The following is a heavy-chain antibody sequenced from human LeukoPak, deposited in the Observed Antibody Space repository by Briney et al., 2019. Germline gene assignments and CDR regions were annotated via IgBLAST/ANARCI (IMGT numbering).Heavy chain of an antibody. J-gene: IGHJ4*02. CDR1: GXXXXXXX. V-gene: IGHV5-51*01. D-gene: IGHD5-12*01. Sequence: LXXSCKGSGXXXXXXXXGWXRXMPGXXXXXXXXXYPGDSDTRYSPSFQGQVTISADKSISTAYLQWSSLKASDTAMYYCARQVGGGYDSAPYFDYWGQGTLVTVSS. CDR3: ARQVGGGYDSAPYFDY. CDR2: XYPGDSDT.